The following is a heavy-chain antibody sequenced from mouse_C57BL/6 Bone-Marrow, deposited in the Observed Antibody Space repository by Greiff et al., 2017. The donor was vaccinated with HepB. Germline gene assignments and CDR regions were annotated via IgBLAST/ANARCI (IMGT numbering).Heavy chain of an antibody. J-gene: IGHJ2*01. Sequence: VQLQQSGAELVKPGASVKLSCTASGFNINDYYMHWVKQRTEQGLEWIGRIDPEDGETKYDPKFQGKATLTADTSSNTAYLQLSSLTSEDTAVYYCARCYGTDFDYWGQGTTLTVSS. V-gene: IGHV14-2*01. CDR3: ARCYGTDFDY. CDR1: GFNINDYY. D-gene: IGHD1-1*01. CDR2: IDPEDGET.